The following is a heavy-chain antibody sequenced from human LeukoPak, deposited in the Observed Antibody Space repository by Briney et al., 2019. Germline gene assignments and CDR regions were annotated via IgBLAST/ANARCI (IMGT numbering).Heavy chain of an antibody. CDR2: IYSGGRK. V-gene: IGHV3-66*01. CDR3: ARGFAYYYDNSGYYLDY. Sequence: GGSLRLSCAASGFTVSSNYMTWVRQAPGKGLEWVSIIYSGGRKYYADSVKRRFTISRDSSKNTLYLQMNSLRAEDTAVYYCARGFAYYYDNSGYYLDYWGQGTLVTVSS. CDR1: GFTVSSNY. D-gene: IGHD3-22*01. J-gene: IGHJ4*02.